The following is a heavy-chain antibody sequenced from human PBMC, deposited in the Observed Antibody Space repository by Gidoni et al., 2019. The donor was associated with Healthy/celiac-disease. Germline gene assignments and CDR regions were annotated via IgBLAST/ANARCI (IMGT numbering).Heavy chain of an antibody. J-gene: IGHJ3*02. D-gene: IGHD1-26*01. CDR2: ISHSGST. CDR1: GGSFSGYY. CDR3: ARGYPRSIVGATNDAFDI. V-gene: IGHV4-34*01. Sequence: QVQLQQWGAGLLQPSETLSLTCAVYGGSFSGYYWSWIRQPPGKGLEWIGEISHSGSTNYNPSLKSRVTISVDTSKNQFSLKLSSVTAADTAVYYCARGYPRSIVGATNDAFDIWGQGTMVTVSS.